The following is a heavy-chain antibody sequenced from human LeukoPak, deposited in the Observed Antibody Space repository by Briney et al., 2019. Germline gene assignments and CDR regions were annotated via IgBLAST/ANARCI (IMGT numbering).Heavy chain of an antibody. V-gene: IGHV4-30-2*01. D-gene: IGHD3-22*01. CDR3: ARADYYDSSGYNWFDP. Sequence: PSETLSLTCAVSGGSISSGGYSWSWIRQPPGKGLEWIGYIYHSGSTYYNPSLKSRVTISVDRSKNQFSLKLSSVTAADTAVYYCARADYYDSSGYNWFDPWGQGILVTVSS. CDR2: IYHSGST. CDR1: GGSISSGGYS. J-gene: IGHJ5*02.